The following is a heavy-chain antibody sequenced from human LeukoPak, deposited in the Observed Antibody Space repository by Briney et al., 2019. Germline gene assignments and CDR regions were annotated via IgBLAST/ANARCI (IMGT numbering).Heavy chain of an antibody. CDR3: ATLSVAATISHFDY. CDR2: IRYDGSNK. CDR1: GFTFSSYG. V-gene: IGHV3-30*02. Sequence: GGSLRLSCAASGFTFSSYGMHWVRQAPGKGLEWVAFIRYDGSNKYYADSVKGRFTISRDNSKNTLYLQMNSLRAEDTAVYYCATLSVAATISHFDYWGQGTLVTVSS. J-gene: IGHJ4*02. D-gene: IGHD2-15*01.